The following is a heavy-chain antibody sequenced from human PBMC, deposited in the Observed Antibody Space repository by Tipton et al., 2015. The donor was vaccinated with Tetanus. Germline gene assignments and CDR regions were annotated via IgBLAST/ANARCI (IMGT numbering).Heavy chain of an antibody. CDR2: IYHSGTT. CDR3: ARESITIFGVVSIDY. D-gene: IGHD3-3*01. J-gene: IGHJ4*02. Sequence: TLSLTCAVSGGSIRSSNWWSWVRQTPGKGLEWIGEIYHSGTTNYNPSLKSRVTMSVDNSKNQFSLKLNTVTAADTAVYYCARESITIFGVVSIDYWGQGTLVTASS. V-gene: IGHV4-4*02. CDR1: GGSIRSSNW.